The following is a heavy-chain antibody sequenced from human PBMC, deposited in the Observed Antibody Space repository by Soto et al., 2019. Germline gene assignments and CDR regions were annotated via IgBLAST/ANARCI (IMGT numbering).Heavy chain of an antibody. J-gene: IGHJ5*02. V-gene: IGHV2-5*02. Sequence: SGPTLVNPTQTLTLTCTFSGFSLSTSGVGVGWIRQPPGKALEWLALIYWDDDKRYSPSLKSRLTITKDTSKNQVVLTMTNMDPVDTATYYCAHRTGIVVVPAWVDWFDPWGQGTLVTVSS. CDR2: IYWDDDK. CDR1: GFSLSTSGVG. D-gene: IGHD2-2*01. CDR3: AHRTGIVVVPAWVDWFDP.